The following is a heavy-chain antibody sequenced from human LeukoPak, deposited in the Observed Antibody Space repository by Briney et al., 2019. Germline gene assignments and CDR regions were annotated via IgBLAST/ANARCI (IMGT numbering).Heavy chain of an antibody. J-gene: IGHJ4*02. Sequence: SQTLSLICTVSGGSISSGSYYWSWIRQPAGKGLEWIGRIYTSGSTNYNPSLKSRVTISVDTSKNQFSLKLSSVTAADTAVYYCARVSSSSSEPHDYWGQGTLVTVSS. CDR2: IYTSGST. V-gene: IGHV4-61*02. CDR3: ARVSSSSSEPHDY. CDR1: GGSISSGSYY. D-gene: IGHD6-6*01.